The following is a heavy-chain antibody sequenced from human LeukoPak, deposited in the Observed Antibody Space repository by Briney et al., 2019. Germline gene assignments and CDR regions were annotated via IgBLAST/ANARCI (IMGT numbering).Heavy chain of an antibody. D-gene: IGHD3-22*01. V-gene: IGHV1-2*02. Sequence: ASVKVSCKASGYTFTGYYMHWVRQAPGQGLEWMGWINPNSGGTNHAQKFQGRVTMTRDTSISTDYMVLSRLSSDDTAVYYCARVRGDSSGYYPIDYWGQGTLVTVSS. CDR1: GYTFTGYY. CDR3: ARVRGDSSGYYPIDY. CDR2: INPNSGGT. J-gene: IGHJ4*02.